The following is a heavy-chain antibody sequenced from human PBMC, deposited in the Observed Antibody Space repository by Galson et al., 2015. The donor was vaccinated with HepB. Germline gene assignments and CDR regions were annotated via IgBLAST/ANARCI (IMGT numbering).Heavy chain of an antibody. J-gene: IGHJ4*02. D-gene: IGHD3-3*01. V-gene: IGHV3-48*01. CDR1: GFTFSTYS. CDR3: SRSDLDY. CDR2: ISTSSSTI. Sequence: SLRLACAASGFTFSTYSMNRVRQAPGKGLEWVSYISTSSSTIFYADSVKGRFTISRDNAKNSLYLQMNSLRAEDTAVYYCSRSDLDYWGQGTLVTVSS.